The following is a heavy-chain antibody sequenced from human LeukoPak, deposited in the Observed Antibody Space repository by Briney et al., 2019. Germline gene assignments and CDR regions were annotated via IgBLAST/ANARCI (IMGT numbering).Heavy chain of an antibody. CDR1: GGSISSGGYY. CDR2: IYYSGST. V-gene: IGHV4-31*03. D-gene: IGHD1-26*01. CDR3: VCVRGSYYRGEYLQH. J-gene: IGHJ1*01. Sequence: SETLSLTCTVSGGSISSGGYYWSWIRQHPGKGLEWIGYIYYSGSTYYNPSLKSRVTISVDTSKNQFSLKLSSVTAADTAVYYCVCVRGSYYRGEYLQHWGQGTLVTVSS.